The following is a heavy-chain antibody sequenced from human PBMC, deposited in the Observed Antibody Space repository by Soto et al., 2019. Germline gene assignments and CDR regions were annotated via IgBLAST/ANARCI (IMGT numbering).Heavy chain of an antibody. Sequence: EVQLVESGGGLVKPGRSLRLTCEASGFTFSSYSMHWVRQAPGKGLEWVSSINSGGTQIYYADSVKGRFSISRDTVNRSLFLQMNSLRAEDTGVYFCARGSTTVTYLGFDYWGQGALLSVS. V-gene: IGHV3-21*04. J-gene: IGHJ4*02. CDR1: GFTFSSYS. D-gene: IGHD4-17*01. CDR2: INSGGTQI. CDR3: ARGSTTVTYLGFDY.